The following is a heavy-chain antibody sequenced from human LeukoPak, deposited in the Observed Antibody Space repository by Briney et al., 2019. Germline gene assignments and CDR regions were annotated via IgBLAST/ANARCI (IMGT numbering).Heavy chain of an antibody. Sequence: SETLSLTCTVSGGSINNYNWSWIRQPPGKRLEWIGYIHYTGSTNYNLSLKSRVTISVDTPKNQFSLKLSSVTAADTAVYYCARDWRFLEWTQAFDIWGQGTMVTVSS. CDR1: GGSINNYN. D-gene: IGHD3-3*01. CDR2: IHYTGST. CDR3: ARDWRFLEWTQAFDI. J-gene: IGHJ3*02. V-gene: IGHV4-59*01.